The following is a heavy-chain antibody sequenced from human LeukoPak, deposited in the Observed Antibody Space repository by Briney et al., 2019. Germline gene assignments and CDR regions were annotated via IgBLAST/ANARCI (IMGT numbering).Heavy chain of an antibody. V-gene: IGHV3-53*01. CDR3: ARGYCGGDCYASAFDI. CDR1: GFTVSSNY. Sequence: GGSLRLSCAASGFTVSSNYMSWVRQAPGEGLEWVSVIYSGGSTYYADSVKGRFTISRDNSKNTLYLQMNSLRAEDTAVYYCARGYCGGDCYASAFDIWGQGTMVTVSS. D-gene: IGHD2-21*01. CDR2: IYSGGST. J-gene: IGHJ3*02.